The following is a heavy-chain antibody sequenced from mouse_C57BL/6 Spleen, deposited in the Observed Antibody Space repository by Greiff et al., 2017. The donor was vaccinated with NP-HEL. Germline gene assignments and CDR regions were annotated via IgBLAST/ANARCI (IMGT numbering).Heavy chain of an antibody. CDR3: ARSRDFITTVVGYFDV. D-gene: IGHD1-1*01. CDR2: IDPNSGGT. J-gene: IGHJ1*03. Sequence: QVQLQQPGAELVKPGASVKLSCKASGYTFTSYWMHWVKQRPGRGLEWIGRIDPNSGGTKYNEKFKSKATLTVDKPSSTAYMQLSSLTSEDSAVYYCARSRDFITTVVGYFDVWGTGTTVTVSS. CDR1: GYTFTSYW. V-gene: IGHV1-72*01.